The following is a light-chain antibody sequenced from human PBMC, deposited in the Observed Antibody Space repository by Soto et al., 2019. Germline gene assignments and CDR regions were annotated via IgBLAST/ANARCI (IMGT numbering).Light chain of an antibody. CDR1: QGISSA. J-gene: IGKJ4*01. CDR2: DAS. V-gene: IGKV1-13*02. CDR3: QQFNSYPLLT. Sequence: AIQLTQSPSSLSASVGDRVTITCRASQGISSALAWYQQKPGKAPKLLIYDASSLESGVPSRFSGSGSGTDFTLTISSLQPEDFAAYYCQQFNSYPLLTFGGGTKVEIK.